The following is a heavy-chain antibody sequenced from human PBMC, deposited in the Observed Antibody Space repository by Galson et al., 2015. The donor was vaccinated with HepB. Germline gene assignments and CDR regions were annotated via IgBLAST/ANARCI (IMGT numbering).Heavy chain of an antibody. CDR3: ARVGGGSSGYTFFDY. CDR2: ISGSGGST. V-gene: IGHV3-23*01. J-gene: IGHJ4*02. D-gene: IGHD3-22*01. Sequence: SLRLSCAASGFTFSSYAMSWVRQAPGKGLEWVSAISGSGGSTYYADSVKGRFTISRDNSKNTLYLQMNSLRAEDTAVYYCARVGGGSSGYTFFDYWGQGTLVTVSS. CDR1: GFTFSSYA.